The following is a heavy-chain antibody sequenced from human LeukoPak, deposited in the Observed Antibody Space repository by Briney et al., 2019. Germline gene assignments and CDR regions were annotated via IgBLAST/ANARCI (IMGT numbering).Heavy chain of an antibody. Sequence: GGSLRLSCAVSGFTFSTKSMNWVRQAPGEGLEWVSYITADSGTTYYADSVKGRFTISRDNAKNSLYLQMNSLRDEDTAVYYCASRDYFDYWGQGTLVTVSS. J-gene: IGHJ4*02. CDR3: ASRDYFDY. V-gene: IGHV3-48*02. CDR1: GFTFSTKS. CDR2: ITADSGTT.